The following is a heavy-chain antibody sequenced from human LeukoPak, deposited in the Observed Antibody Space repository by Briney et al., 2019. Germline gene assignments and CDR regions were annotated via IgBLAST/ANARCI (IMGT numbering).Heavy chain of an antibody. CDR2: ISPNSGGT. J-gene: IGHJ4*02. Sequence: ASVKVSCKASGYTFTGYYMHWVRQAPGQGLELMGWISPNSGGTNYAQKFQGRVTMTRDTSISTAYMELSRLRSDDTAVYYCARARIAVAGHFDYWGQGTLVTVSS. CDR1: GYTFTGYY. D-gene: IGHD6-19*01. CDR3: ARARIAVAGHFDY. V-gene: IGHV1-2*02.